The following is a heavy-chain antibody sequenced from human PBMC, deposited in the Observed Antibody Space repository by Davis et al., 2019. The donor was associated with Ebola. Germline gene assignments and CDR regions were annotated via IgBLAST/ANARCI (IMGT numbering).Heavy chain of an antibody. CDR3: AREREQDWYFDL. J-gene: IGHJ2*01. CDR2: TYYSGST. V-gene: IGHV4-59*12. Sequence: PGGSLRLSCTVSGDSISSYYWSWIRQPPGKGLEWIGYTYYSGSTDYNPSLKSRVTISVDTSKNQFSLKLSSVTAADTAVYYCAREREQDWYFDLWGRGTLVTVSS. CDR1: GDSISSYY. D-gene: IGHD1/OR15-1a*01.